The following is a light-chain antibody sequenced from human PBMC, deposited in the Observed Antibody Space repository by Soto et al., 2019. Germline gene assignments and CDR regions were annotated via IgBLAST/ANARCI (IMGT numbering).Light chain of an antibody. V-gene: IGKV3-15*01. J-gene: IGKJ1*01. Sequence: EIVMTQSPAALSVSPGERATLSCKASQSVSSNLAWYQQKPGQAPRLLIYGASNRETGLPARFSGSGSGAELTLTISSLQSEDFAVYYCQQYNNWPRTFGQGTKVDI. CDR1: QSVSSN. CDR3: QQYNNWPRT. CDR2: GAS.